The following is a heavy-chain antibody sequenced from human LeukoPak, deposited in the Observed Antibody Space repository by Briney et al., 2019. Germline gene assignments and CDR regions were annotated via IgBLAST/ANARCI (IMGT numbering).Heavy chain of an antibody. D-gene: IGHD2-15*01. CDR2: ISSSGSTI. Sequence: GGSLRLSCAASGFTFSDYYMSWIRQAPGKGLEWVSYISSSGSTIYYADSVKGRFTISRDNAKNSLYLQMNSLRAEDTAVYYCASLRVVVAATGNDYWGQGTLVTVSS. J-gene: IGHJ4*02. CDR1: GFTFSDYY. CDR3: ASLRVVVAATGNDY. V-gene: IGHV3-11*04.